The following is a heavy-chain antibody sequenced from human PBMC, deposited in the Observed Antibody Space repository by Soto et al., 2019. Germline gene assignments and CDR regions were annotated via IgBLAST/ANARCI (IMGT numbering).Heavy chain of an antibody. CDR2: ISYDGSNK. CDR1: GFTFSSYG. Sequence: QVQLVESGGGVVQPGRSLRLSCAASGFTFSSYGMHWVRQAPGKGLEWVAVISYDGSNKYYADSVKGRFTISRDNSKNTLYLQMNSLRAEDTAVYYCAKDLGPDIVVVVAENWFDPWGQGTLVTVSS. J-gene: IGHJ5*02. V-gene: IGHV3-30*18. CDR3: AKDLGPDIVVVVAENWFDP. D-gene: IGHD2-15*01.